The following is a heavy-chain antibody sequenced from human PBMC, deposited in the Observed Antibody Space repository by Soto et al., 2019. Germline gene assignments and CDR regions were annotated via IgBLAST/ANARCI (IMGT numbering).Heavy chain of an antibody. Sequence: ASVKVSCKASGYTFTSYAMHWVRQAPGQRLEWMGWINAGNGNTKYSQKFQGRVTITRDTSASTAYMELSSLRSEDTAVYYCAREVLLAVAGTCGWVTSGMDVRGQGTKVTVSS. V-gene: IGHV1-3*01. CDR2: INAGNGNT. D-gene: IGHD6-19*01. J-gene: IGHJ6*02. CDR1: GYTFTSYA. CDR3: AREVLLAVAGTCGWVTSGMDV.